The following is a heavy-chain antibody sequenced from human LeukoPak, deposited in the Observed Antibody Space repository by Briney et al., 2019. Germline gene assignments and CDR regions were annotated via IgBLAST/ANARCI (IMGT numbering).Heavy chain of an antibody. J-gene: IGHJ6*04. CDR3: AKDFRSSSGDV. CDR1: GFTLSSYA. V-gene: IGHV3-23*01. CDR2: ISDSGNT. Sequence: GGSLRLSCAASGFTLSSYAMSWVRQAPGKGLEWVSAISDSGNTYHADSVKGRFTISRDNSKNTLYLQMNSLRAEDTAVYYCAKDFRSSSGDVWGKGTTVTVSS. D-gene: IGHD6-6*01.